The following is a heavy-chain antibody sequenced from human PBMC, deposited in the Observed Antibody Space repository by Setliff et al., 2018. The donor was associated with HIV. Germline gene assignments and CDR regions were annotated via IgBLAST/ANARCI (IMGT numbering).Heavy chain of an antibody. D-gene: IGHD3-3*01. V-gene: IGHV1-46*01. J-gene: IGHJ6*03. Sequence: ASVKVSCKASGYTFTSYYMHWVRQAPGQGLQWMGIINPSGGSTTYAQKFQGRVTMTRDTSTTTIFMELSSLRSEDTAVYYCARDGYYNFWSGYGYYYYYMDVWAKGPRSPSP. CDR2: INPSGGST. CDR3: ARDGYYNFWSGYGYYYYYMDV. CDR1: GYTFTSYY.